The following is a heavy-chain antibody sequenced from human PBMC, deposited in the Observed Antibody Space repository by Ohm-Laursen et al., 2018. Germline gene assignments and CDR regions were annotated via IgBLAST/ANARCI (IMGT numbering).Heavy chain of an antibody. Sequence: GSLRLSCAASGFTFSSYWMHWVRQAPGKGLVWVSRINSDGSSTSYADSVKGRFTISRDNAKNTLYLQMNSLRAEDTAVYYCARDDCGRISYYDFWSGYCVGMDVWGQGTTVTVSS. V-gene: IGHV3-74*01. CDR2: INSDGSST. D-gene: IGHD3-3*01. J-gene: IGHJ6*02. CDR1: GFTFSSYW. CDR3: ARDDCGRISYYDFWSGYCVGMDV.